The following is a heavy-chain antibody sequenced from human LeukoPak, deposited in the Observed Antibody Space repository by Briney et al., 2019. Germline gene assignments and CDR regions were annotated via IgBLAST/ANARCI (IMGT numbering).Heavy chain of an antibody. CDR3: AGVVDTAMVDGELEGC. V-gene: IGHV3-48*03. CDR1: GFTFSSYE. D-gene: IGHD5-18*01. CDR2: ISSSGSTI. J-gene: IGHJ4*02. Sequence: QTWGSLRLSCAASGFTFSSYEMNWVRQAPGKGLEWVSYISSSGSTIYYADSVKGRFTISRDNAKNSLYLQMNSLRAEDTAVYYCAGVVDTAMVDGELEGCWGQGTLVTVSS.